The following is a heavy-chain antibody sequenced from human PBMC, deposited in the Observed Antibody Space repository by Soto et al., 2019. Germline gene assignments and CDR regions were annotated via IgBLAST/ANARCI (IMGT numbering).Heavy chain of an antibody. J-gene: IGHJ4*02. V-gene: IGHV3-23*01. D-gene: IGHD1-26*01. Sequence: VQLSESGGGLVQPGGSLRLSCAASRFTFSSYAMNWVRQAPGKGLEWVSGISGSGGNTYYADSAKGRFTISRDNSKTTLFLQMNSLRAEDTAVYYCAKEGGSYSFYFDHWGQGTLVTVSS. CDR2: ISGSGGNT. CDR3: AKEGGSYSFYFDH. CDR1: RFTFSSYA.